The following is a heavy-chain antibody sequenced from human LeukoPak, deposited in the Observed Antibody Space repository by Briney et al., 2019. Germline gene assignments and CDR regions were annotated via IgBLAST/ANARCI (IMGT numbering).Heavy chain of an antibody. Sequence: GASVKVSCKASGGTFSSYAISWVRQAPGQGLEWMGRIIPILGIANYAQKFQGRVTITADKSTSTAYMELSSLRSEDTAVYYCARGQVEMDYDILTGYPYGMDVWGQGTTVTVSS. CDR2: IIPILGIA. V-gene: IGHV1-69*04. D-gene: IGHD3-9*01. CDR1: GGTFSSYA. J-gene: IGHJ6*02. CDR3: ARGQVEMDYDILTGYPYGMDV.